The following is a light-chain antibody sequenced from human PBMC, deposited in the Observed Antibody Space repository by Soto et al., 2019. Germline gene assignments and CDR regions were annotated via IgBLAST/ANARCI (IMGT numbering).Light chain of an antibody. CDR2: GAS. CDR1: QSVTSSS. CDR3: QQYGTSPWT. Sequence: EIVLTQSPGTLSLPPGERATLSCWASQSVTSSSLAWYQQKPGQAPRLLIYGASSRATGIPDRFSGSGSGTDFTLTISRLEPEDFAVYYCQQYGTSPWTFGQGTKVEIK. V-gene: IGKV3-20*01. J-gene: IGKJ1*01.